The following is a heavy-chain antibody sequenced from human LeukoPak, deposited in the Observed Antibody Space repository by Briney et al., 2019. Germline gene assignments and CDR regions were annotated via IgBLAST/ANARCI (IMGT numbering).Heavy chain of an antibody. CDR2: INPSGGST. J-gene: IGHJ4*02. CDR3: ARAHYSNCLDY. D-gene: IGHD4-11*01. CDR1: GYTFTSYY. V-gene: IGHV1-46*01. Sequence: ASVKVSCKASGYTFTSYYMHWVRQAPGQGLEWMGIINPSGGSTSYAQKFQGRVTMTRDMSTSTVHMELSSLRSEDTAVYYCARAHYSNCLDYWGQGTLVTVSS.